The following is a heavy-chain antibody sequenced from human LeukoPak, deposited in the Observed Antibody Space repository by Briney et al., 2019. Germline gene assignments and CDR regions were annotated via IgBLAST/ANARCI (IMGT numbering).Heavy chain of an antibody. CDR3: ARDIVATYYYYGMDV. V-gene: IGHV3-33*01. CDR2: IWYDGSNK. D-gene: IGHD5-12*01. CDR1: GFTFSSYG. J-gene: IGHJ6*04. Sequence: GGSLRLSCAASGFTFSSYGMHWVRQAPGKGLEWEAVIWYDGSNKYYADSVKGRFTISRDNSKNTLYLQMNSLRAEDTAVYYCARDIVATYYYYGMDVWGKGTTVTVSS.